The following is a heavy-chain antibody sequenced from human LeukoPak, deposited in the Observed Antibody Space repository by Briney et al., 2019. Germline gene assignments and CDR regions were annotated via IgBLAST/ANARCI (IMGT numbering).Heavy chain of an antibody. V-gene: IGHV4-34*01. Sequence: PSETLSLTCAVYGGSFNGSFWSWIRQPPGKGLEWIGEINHSGSTNYSPSLKSRVTISVDTSKNQFSLKLSSVTAADTAVYYCARLSGYSSGHYYSDYWGQGTLVTVSS. CDR3: ARLSGYSSGHYYSDY. CDR1: GGSFNGSF. J-gene: IGHJ4*02. CDR2: INHSGST. D-gene: IGHD3-22*01.